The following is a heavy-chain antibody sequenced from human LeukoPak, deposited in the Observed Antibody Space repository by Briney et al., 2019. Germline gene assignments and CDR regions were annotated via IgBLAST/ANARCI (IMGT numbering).Heavy chain of an antibody. Sequence: SETLSLTCAVYGGSLSDYYWSWIRQPPGKGLEWIGYIYYSGSTNYNPSLKSRVTISVDTSKNQFSLKLSSVTAADTAVYYCAREDGSVAFDIWGQGTMVTVSS. J-gene: IGHJ3*02. V-gene: IGHV4-59*01. CDR2: IYYSGST. CDR1: GGSLSDYY. CDR3: AREDGSVAFDI. D-gene: IGHD3-10*01.